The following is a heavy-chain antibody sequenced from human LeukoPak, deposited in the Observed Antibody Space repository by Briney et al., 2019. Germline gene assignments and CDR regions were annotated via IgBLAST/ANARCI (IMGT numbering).Heavy chain of an antibody. J-gene: IGHJ3*02. D-gene: IGHD3-3*01. CDR3: ARDRDDDFWSGYRQIAFDI. CDR2: IYSGGST. V-gene: IGHV3-66*01. Sequence: GGSLRLSCAASGFTVSSNYMSWVRQAPGKGLEWVSVIYSGGSTYYADSVKGRFTISRDNSKNTLYLQMNSLRAEDTAVYYCARDRDDDFWSGYRQIAFDIWGQGTMVTVSS. CDR1: GFTVSSNY.